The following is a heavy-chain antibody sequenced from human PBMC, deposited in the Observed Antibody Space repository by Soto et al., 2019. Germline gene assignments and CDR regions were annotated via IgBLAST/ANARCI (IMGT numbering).Heavy chain of an antibody. CDR1: GDSISSHRYY. CDR3: ASFCSGGNCYSSIYFDY. CDR2: IYYSGRT. D-gene: IGHD2-15*01. J-gene: IGHJ4*02. V-gene: IGHV4-39*01. Sequence: QLQLLESGPRLVKPSETLSLTCTVSGDSISSHRYYWGWIRQPPGRGLEWIGSIYYSGRTYHSPSLKGRVTVSLDTSKNQLSLRLSSVTAADTAIYFCASFCSGGNCYSSIYFDYWGQGTLVTVSS.